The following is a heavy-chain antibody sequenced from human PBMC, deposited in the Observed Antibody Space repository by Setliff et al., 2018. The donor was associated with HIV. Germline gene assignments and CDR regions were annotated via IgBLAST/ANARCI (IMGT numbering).Heavy chain of an antibody. D-gene: IGHD2-2*02. J-gene: IGHJ6*02. CDR1: GFTFSDYY. Sequence: PGGSLRLSCAASGFTFSDYYMNWVRQAPGKGLEWVAVISYDGSNKYYADSVKGRFTISRDNSKNTLYLQMNSLRAEDTALYYCAKDIRGLNYYYYGMDVWGQGTTVTVSS. CDR2: ISYDGSNK. V-gene: IGHV3-30*18. CDR3: AKDIRGLNYYYYGMDV.